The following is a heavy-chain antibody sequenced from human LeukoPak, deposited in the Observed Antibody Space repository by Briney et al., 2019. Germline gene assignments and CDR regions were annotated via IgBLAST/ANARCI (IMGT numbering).Heavy chain of an antibody. CDR1: GGTFSSYA. V-gene: IGHV1-69*05. Sequence: SVKVSCKASGGTFSSYAISWVRQAPGQGLEWMGGIIPIFGTANYAQKFQGRVTITTDESTSTAYMELSSLRSEDTAVYYCARAHYYDSSGYWPSYYYYYMDVWGKGTTVTVSS. CDR3: ARAHYYDSSGYWPSYYYYYMDV. J-gene: IGHJ6*03. CDR2: IIPIFGTA. D-gene: IGHD3-22*01.